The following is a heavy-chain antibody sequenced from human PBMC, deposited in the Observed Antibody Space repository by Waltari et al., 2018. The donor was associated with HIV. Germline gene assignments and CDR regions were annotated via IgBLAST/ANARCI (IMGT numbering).Heavy chain of an antibody. D-gene: IGHD3-10*01. V-gene: IGHV3-11*01. Sequence: QVQLVESGGGLVKPGGSLRLSCAASGFTFGDYDMSWIRQAPGKGLEWVSYISSSGSTIYYADSVKGRFTISRDNAKNSLYKQMSSLRAEDTAVYYCATGGGQFRFGVAKRTYGMDVWGQGTTVTVSS. CDR1: GFTFGDYD. CDR2: ISSSGSTI. J-gene: IGHJ6*02. CDR3: ATGGGQFRFGVAKRTYGMDV.